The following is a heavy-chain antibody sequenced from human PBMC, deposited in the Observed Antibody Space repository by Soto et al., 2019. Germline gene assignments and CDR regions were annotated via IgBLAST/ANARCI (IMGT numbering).Heavy chain of an antibody. CDR3: ESRDPGTSVDY. CDR2: IYRTGST. V-gene: IGHV4-4*02. Sequence: SETLSLTCAVSGGSFTSNNWWTWVRQPPGQGLEWIGEIYRTGSTNYNPSLKSRVTISLDKSENQFSLKVTSLTAADAAVYYCESRDPGTSVDYWGQGTLVTVSS. D-gene: IGHD1-7*01. J-gene: IGHJ4*02. CDR1: GGSFTSNNW.